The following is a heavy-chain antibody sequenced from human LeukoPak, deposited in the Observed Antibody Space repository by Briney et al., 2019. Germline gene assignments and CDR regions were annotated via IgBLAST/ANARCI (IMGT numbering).Heavy chain of an antibody. V-gene: IGHV4-38-2*02. CDR1: GYSISSGYY. Sequence: SETLSLTCTVSGYSISSGYYWGWIRQPPGKGLEWIGSIYHSGSTYYNPSLKSRVTISVDTSKNQFSLKLSSVTAADTAVYYCARADDYSNYSIDYWGQGTLVTVSS. J-gene: IGHJ4*02. D-gene: IGHD4-11*01. CDR3: ARADDYSNYSIDY. CDR2: IYHSGST.